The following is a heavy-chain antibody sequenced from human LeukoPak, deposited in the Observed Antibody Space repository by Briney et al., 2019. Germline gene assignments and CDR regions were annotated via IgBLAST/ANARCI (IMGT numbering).Heavy chain of an antibody. V-gene: IGHV4-34*01. J-gene: IGHJ2*01. CDR2: INHSGST. D-gene: IGHD6-19*01. CDR3: ARDFNSGWSRGYFDL. Sequence: SETLSLTCAVYGGSFSGYYWSWIRQPPGKGLEWIGEINHSGSTNYNPSLKSRVTISVDTSKNQFSLKLSSVTAADTAVYFCARDFNSGWSRGYFDLWGRGFLVTVSS. CDR1: GGSFSGYY.